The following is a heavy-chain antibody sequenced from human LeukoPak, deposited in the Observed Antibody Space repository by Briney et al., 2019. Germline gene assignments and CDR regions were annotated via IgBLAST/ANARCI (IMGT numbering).Heavy chain of an antibody. CDR2: LDADNGET. Sequence: ASVKVSCKFSGYIFTDFPTHWLKQAPGKGLEWMGLLDADNGETKYAERFRGRVAMTAQTSTDTAYMELSSLTSEDTAVYYCARGYAGKSFKYFQHWGQGTLVTVSS. V-gene: IGHV1-69-2*01. J-gene: IGHJ1*01. CDR1: GYIFTDFP. D-gene: IGHD2-2*01. CDR3: ARGYAGKSFKYFQH.